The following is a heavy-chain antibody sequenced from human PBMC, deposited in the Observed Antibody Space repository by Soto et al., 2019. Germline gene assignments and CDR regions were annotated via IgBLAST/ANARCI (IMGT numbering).Heavy chain of an antibody. CDR2: IYYSGST. CDR1: GGSISSGDYY. D-gene: IGHD3-22*01. V-gene: IGHV4-30-4*01. Sequence: PSETLSLTCTVSGGSISSGDYYWSWIRQPPGKGLEWIGYIYYSGSTYYNPSLKSRVTISVDTSKNQFSLKLSSVTAADTAVYYCARANYDSSGYYYGMDVWGQGTTVTVSS. J-gene: IGHJ6*02. CDR3: ARANYDSSGYYYGMDV.